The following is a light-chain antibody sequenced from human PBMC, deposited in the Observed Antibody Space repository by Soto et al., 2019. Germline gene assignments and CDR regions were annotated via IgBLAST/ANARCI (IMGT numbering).Light chain of an antibody. J-gene: IGKJ4*01. CDR1: QSISSN. CDR3: QQYNNWPIT. CDR2: GAS. V-gene: IGKV3-15*01. Sequence: EIVMTQSPGTLSVSPGERATLSCRASQSISSNLAWYQQRPGQAPRLLIYGASTRATGIPARFSGSGSGTEFTLTISSLQSEDFAVYYCQQYNNWPITFGGGTKV.